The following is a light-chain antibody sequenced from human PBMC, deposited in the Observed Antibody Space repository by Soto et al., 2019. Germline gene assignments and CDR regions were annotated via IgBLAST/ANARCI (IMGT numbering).Light chain of an antibody. J-gene: IGKJ1*01. CDR3: QQSHSAPRT. CDR1: QSISTY. V-gene: IGKV1-39*01. Sequence: DIQMTQSPSSLSASVGDRVTITCRASQSISTYLSWYQQKSGTAPKLLICGASTLQSGVPSRFSGSGSGSDFTLTISSLQAEDFATYYCQQSHSAPRTFGQGTKVDIK. CDR2: GAS.